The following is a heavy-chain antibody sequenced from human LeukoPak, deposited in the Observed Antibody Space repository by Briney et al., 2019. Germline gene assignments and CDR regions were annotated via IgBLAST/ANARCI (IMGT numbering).Heavy chain of an antibody. D-gene: IGHD3-22*01. CDR3: ARGQWLPVFDF. Sequence: ESSETLSLTCSVSGGFNTHYHWSWIRQPPGKGLEWIGYIYHSGSTNYNPPLKSRVTISVDTSKNHFSLKLSSVTAADTAVYYCARGQWLPVFDFWGQGTLVTVSS. J-gene: IGHJ4*02. CDR1: GGFNTHYH. CDR2: IYHSGST. V-gene: IGHV4-59*01.